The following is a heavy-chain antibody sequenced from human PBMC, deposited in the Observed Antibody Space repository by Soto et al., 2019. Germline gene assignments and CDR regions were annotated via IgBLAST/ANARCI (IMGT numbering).Heavy chain of an antibody. Sequence: GGSLRLSCAASRFTFSDYCMHWVRQAPGKGLEWVAFVSYDGSDKDYVDSVKGRFTISRDNSKNTLYLQMNRLRPEDTALYHCAIDPRNRLSGYNNWFDPWGQGTLVTVSS. D-gene: IGHD5-12*01. CDR2: VSYDGSDK. CDR1: RFTFSDYC. J-gene: IGHJ5*02. V-gene: IGHV3-30*03. CDR3: AIDPRNRLSGYNNWFDP.